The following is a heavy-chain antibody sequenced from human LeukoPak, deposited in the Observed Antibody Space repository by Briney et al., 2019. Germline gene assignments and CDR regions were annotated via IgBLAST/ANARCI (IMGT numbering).Heavy chain of an antibody. CDR1: GYTFTSYY. D-gene: IGHD4-17*01. V-gene: IGHV1-46*01. CDR3: ARDTTTTVTTYGLDY. Sequence: ASVKVSCKASGYTFTSYYMHWVRQAPGQGLEWMGIINPSGGSTSYAQKLQGRVTMTTDTSTSTAYMELRSLRSDDTAVYYCARDTTTTVTTYGLDYWGQGTLVTVSS. CDR2: INPSGGST. J-gene: IGHJ4*02.